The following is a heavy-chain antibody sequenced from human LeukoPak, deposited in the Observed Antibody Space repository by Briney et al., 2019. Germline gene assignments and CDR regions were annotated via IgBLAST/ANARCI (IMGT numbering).Heavy chain of an antibody. CDR1: GGSFSGYY. V-gene: IGHV4-34*01. D-gene: IGHD3-22*01. CDR3: ARLIPTSLSSGYYFSPNYFDY. Sequence: PSETLSLTCAVYGGSFSGYYWSWIRQPPGKGLEWIGSIYYSGSTYYNPSLKSRVTISVDTSKNQFSLKLSSVTAADTAVYYCARLIPTSLSSGYYFSPNYFDYWGQGTLVTVSS. CDR2: IYYSGST. J-gene: IGHJ4*02.